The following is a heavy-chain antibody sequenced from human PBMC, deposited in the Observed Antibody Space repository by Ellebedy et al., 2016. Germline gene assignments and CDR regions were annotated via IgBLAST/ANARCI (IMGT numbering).Heavy chain of an antibody. J-gene: IGHJ3*02. Sequence: ASVKVSCKASGGTFSSYAISWVRQAPGQRLEWMGRIIPILGIANYAQKFQGRVTITADKSTSTAYMELSSLRSEDTAVYYCARDHTYYYGSGSYYKTAGGAFDIWGQGTMVTVSS. CDR1: GGTFSSYA. D-gene: IGHD3-10*01. CDR2: IIPILGIA. V-gene: IGHV1-69*04. CDR3: ARDHTYYYGSGSYYKTAGGAFDI.